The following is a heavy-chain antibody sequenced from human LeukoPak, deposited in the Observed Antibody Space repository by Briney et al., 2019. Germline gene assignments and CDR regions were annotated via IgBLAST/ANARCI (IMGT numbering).Heavy chain of an antibody. D-gene: IGHD3-10*01. CDR1: GGIFSSYA. CDR3: ARAPREVGTPKDY. Sequence: ASVKVSCKASGGIFSSYAISWVRQAPGQGLEWMGRIIPILGIANYAQKFQGRVTITADKSTSTAYMELSSLRSEDTAVYYCARAPREVGTPKDYWGQGTLVTVSS. CDR2: IIPILGIA. J-gene: IGHJ4*02. V-gene: IGHV1-69*04.